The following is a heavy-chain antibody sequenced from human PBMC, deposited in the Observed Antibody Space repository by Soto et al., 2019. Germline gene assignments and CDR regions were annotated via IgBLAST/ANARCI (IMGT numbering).Heavy chain of an antibody. CDR2: IGASGAGT. CDR3: ALRKTGSFFDY. J-gene: IGHJ4*02. V-gene: IGHV3-23*01. Sequence: PGGSLRLYCAASGFTFSTYAMSWVRQAPGKGLEWVSGIGASGAGTYYAESVKGRFTISRDNSKNTLHLQMNSLRAEDTAVYYCALRKTGSFFDYWGQGTLVTVTS. CDR1: GFTFSTYA. D-gene: IGHD3-10*01.